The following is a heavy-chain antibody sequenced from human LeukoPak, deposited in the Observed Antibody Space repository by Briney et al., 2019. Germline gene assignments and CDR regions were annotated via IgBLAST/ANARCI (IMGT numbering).Heavy chain of an antibody. V-gene: IGHV3-48*01. Sequence: PGGSLRLSCEASGFIFNNYEMNWVRQAPGKGLEWVSFIGIRSRSTHYADSVKGRFTISRDDSMNALYLQMNSLRAEDTAVYYCARALWYYDSSGYAIGVYFDSWGQGTLVTVSS. CDR1: GFIFNNYE. J-gene: IGHJ4*02. CDR3: ARALWYYDSSGYAIGVYFDS. CDR2: IGIRSRST. D-gene: IGHD3-22*01.